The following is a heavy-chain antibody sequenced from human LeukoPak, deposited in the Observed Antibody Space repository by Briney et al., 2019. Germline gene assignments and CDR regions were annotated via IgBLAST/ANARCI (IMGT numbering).Heavy chain of an antibody. CDR3: AKTSGGNY. CDR2: ITTSGSGT. D-gene: IGHD4-23*01. CDR1: GITFSNYA. V-gene: IGHV3-23*01. Sequence: GGSLRPSCTVSGITFSNYAMSWVRQAPGKGLEWVSAITTSGSGTYYADSVKGRFTISRDNSKNTLYLQMNSLRAEDTAVYYCAKTSGGNYWGQGTLVTVSS. J-gene: IGHJ4*02.